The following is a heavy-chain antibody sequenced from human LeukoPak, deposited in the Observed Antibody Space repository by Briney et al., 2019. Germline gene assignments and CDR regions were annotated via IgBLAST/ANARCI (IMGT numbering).Heavy chain of an antibody. Sequence: GGSLRLSCATSGFTFSSNWMSWVRHVPGRGLDWVANIKPDGSAEYYAASAKGRFTVSRDNAKNSLYLQMNSLRAEDTAVYYCAREDSSGTGDDAFDIWGQGTMVTVSS. CDR2: IKPDGSAE. J-gene: IGHJ3*02. D-gene: IGHD3-22*01. CDR1: GFTFSSNW. CDR3: AREDSSGTGDDAFDI. V-gene: IGHV3-7*01.